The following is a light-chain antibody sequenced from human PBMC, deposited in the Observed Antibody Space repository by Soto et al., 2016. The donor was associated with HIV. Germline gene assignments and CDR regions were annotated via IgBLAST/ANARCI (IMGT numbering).Light chain of an antibody. CDR1: QDISTW. J-gene: IGKJ1*01. Sequence: DIQMTQSPSSVSASVGDRVTITCRASQDISTWLAWYQQKPGKAPKLLIYAASTLQSGVPSRFSGSGSATDFTLTISCLQSEDFATYYCQQYYSSLGTFGQGTKVEIK. V-gene: IGKV1-12*01. CDR2: AAS. CDR3: QQYYSSLGT.